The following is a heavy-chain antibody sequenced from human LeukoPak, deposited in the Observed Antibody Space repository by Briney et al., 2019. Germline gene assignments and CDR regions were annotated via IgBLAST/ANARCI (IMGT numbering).Heavy chain of an antibody. CDR3: AKDLLDLSSDY. Sequence: GVSLRLSCAASGFTFSAYAMSWVRQAPGKGLDWVSTISGSGATTYYADSVKGRFTISRDNSKNTLYLQMNSLRAEDTAIYYCAKDLLDLSSDYWGQGTLVTVSS. D-gene: IGHD3-16*02. J-gene: IGHJ4*02. CDR2: ISGSGATT. V-gene: IGHV3-23*01. CDR1: GFTFSAYA.